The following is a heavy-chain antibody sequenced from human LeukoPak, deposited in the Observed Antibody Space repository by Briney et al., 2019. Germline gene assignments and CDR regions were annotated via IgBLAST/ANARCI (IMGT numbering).Heavy chain of an antibody. Sequence: GASVKVSCKASGYTFTSYDINWARQATGQGLEWMGWMNPNSGNTGHAQKFQGRVTMTRNTSTSTAYTELSSLRSEDTAVYYCARGQFLEWLLPGDYYYGMDVWGQGTTVTVSS. D-gene: IGHD3-3*01. J-gene: IGHJ6*02. CDR3: ARGQFLEWLLPGDYYYGMDV. V-gene: IGHV1-8*01. CDR2: MNPNSGNT. CDR1: GYTFTSYD.